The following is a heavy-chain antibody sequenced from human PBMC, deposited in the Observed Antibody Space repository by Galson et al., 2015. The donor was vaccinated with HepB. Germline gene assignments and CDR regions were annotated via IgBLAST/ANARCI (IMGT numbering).Heavy chain of an antibody. Sequence: SLRLSCAASTFIFSTYSMNWVRRAPGMGLEWLSYISASGTTVYYADSVKGRFTISRDNAKNSLYLQMNSLRPEDTAVYFCVFLRGNDLKPLDYWGQGILVTVSS. D-gene: IGHD5-12*01. CDR3: VFLRGNDLKPLDY. CDR2: ISASGTTV. CDR1: TFIFSTYS. V-gene: IGHV3-48*03. J-gene: IGHJ4*02.